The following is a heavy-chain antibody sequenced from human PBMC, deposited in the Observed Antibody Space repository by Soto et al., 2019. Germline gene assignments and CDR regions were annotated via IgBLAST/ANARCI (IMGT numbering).Heavy chain of an antibody. J-gene: IGHJ6*02. CDR1: AGSISSSSYY. CDR2: IYYSGIT. V-gene: IGHV4-39*01. Sequence: TSETLSLTCTLSAGSISSSSYYRGWIRQPPGKGLEWIGSIYYSGITYYSPSLKSRVTMAVDTSKNQFSLKLSSVTAADTAVYYCARLYGSGSYNFDGMDVWGQGTAVTVSS. CDR3: ARLYGSGSYNFDGMDV. D-gene: IGHD3-10*01.